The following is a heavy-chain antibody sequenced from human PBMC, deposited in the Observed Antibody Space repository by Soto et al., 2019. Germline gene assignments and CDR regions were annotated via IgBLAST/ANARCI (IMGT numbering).Heavy chain of an antibody. CDR2: IYHSGST. J-gene: IGHJ3*02. Sequence: PSETLSLTCAVSGGSISSGGYSWSWIRQPPGKGLEWIGYIYHSGSTYYNPSLRSRVTISVDRSKNQFSLKLSSVTAADTAVYYCARGGVLRYFDWGVAFDTWGQGTMVTVSS. CDR1: GGSISSGGYS. CDR3: ARGGVLRYFDWGVAFDT. D-gene: IGHD3-9*01. V-gene: IGHV4-30-2*01.